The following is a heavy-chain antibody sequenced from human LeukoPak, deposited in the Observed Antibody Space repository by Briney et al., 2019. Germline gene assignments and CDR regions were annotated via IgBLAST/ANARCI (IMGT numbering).Heavy chain of an antibody. Sequence: ASVKVSCKASGYTFIGDYMHWMRQAPGQGLEWMGWISPDSGDTKYAQKFQGRVTMTRDTSISTAYMDLSRLTSDDTAVYYCARDRGYGYGNYSDYWGQGTLVTVSS. CDR3: ARDRGYGYGNYSDY. CDR2: ISPDSGDT. J-gene: IGHJ4*02. CDR1: GYTFIGDY. D-gene: IGHD5-18*01. V-gene: IGHV1-2*02.